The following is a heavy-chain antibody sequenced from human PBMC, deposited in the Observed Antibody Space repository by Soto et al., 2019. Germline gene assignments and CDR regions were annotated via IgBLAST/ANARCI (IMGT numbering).Heavy chain of an antibody. D-gene: IGHD3-10*01. Sequence: QVQLVQLGPEVKNPGASVGVPCVAFGYAFTSYVVNWVRQAPGQGLEWMGWIAPHRGRTTYLPKFQGRFTMTADVSTNTAYIDLRSLNSDYTGIYFCARAATGSYHSAYWGQGTVVTVSS. V-gene: IGHV1-18*04. CDR3: ARAATGSYHSAY. CDR2: IAPHRGRT. CDR1: GYAFTSYV. J-gene: IGHJ4*02.